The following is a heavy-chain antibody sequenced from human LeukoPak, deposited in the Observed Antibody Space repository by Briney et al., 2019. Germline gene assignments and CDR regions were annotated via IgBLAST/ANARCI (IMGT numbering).Heavy chain of an antibody. CDR1: GYIFTNYG. D-gene: IGHD6-13*01. Sequence: ASVKVSCKASGYIFTNYGISWVRQAPGQGLEWMGWISAYNGDTNYAQKLQGRVTMTTDTSTSTAYMELRSLRSDDTAVYYCARDRAAAGTFCHYWGQGTLVTVSS. CDR2: ISAYNGDT. CDR3: ARDRAAAGTFCHY. J-gene: IGHJ4*02. V-gene: IGHV1-18*01.